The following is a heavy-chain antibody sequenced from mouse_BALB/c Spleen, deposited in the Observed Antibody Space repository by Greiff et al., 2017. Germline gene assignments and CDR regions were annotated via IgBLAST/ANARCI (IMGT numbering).Heavy chain of an antibody. J-gene: IGHJ3*01. CDR3: ARGGLYYDYDGAY. V-gene: IGHV1-9*01. Sequence: QVQLQQSGAELMKPGASVKISCKATGYTFSSYWIEWVKQRPGHGLEWIGEILPGSGSTNYNEKFKGKATFTADTSSNTAYMQLSSLTSEDSAVYYCARGGLYYDYDGAYWGQGTLVTVSA. D-gene: IGHD2-4*01. CDR2: ILPGSGST. CDR1: GYTFSSYW.